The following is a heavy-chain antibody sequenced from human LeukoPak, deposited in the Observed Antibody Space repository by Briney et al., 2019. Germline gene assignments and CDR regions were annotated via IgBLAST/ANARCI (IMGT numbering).Heavy chain of an antibody. CDR3: ARGADCSGGSCYPGNWFDP. CDR2: IYCSGST. V-gene: IGHV4-31*03. D-gene: IGHD2-15*01. Sequence: PSQTLSLTCTVSGGSISSGGYYWGWIRQHPGKGLEWIGYIYCSGSTYYNPSLKSRVTISVDTSKNQFSLKLSSVTAADTAVYYCARGADCSGGSCYPGNWFDPWGQGTLVTVPS. CDR1: GGSISSGGYY. J-gene: IGHJ5*02.